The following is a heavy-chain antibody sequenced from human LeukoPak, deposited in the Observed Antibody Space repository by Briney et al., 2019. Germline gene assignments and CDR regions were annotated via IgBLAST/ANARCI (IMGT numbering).Heavy chain of an antibody. V-gene: IGHV4-39*01. Sequence: SETLSLTCTVSGGSIGSSSYYWGWIRQPPGKGLEWIGSIYYSGSTYYNPSLKSRVTISVDTSKNQFSLKLSSVTAADTAVYYCATMNNYYGMDVWGQGTTVTVSS. CDR2: IYYSGST. CDR1: GGSIGSSSYY. CDR3: ATMNNYYGMDV. J-gene: IGHJ6*02. D-gene: IGHD3-22*01.